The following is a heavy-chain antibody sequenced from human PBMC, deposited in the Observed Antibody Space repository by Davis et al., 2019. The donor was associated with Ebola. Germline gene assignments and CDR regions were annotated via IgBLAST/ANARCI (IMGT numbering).Heavy chain of an antibody. J-gene: IGHJ4*02. V-gene: IGHV3-30*18. CDR2: ISYDGSNK. CDR3: AKDYLDY. Sequence: GESLKISCAASGFTFSSYGMHWVRQAPGKGLEWVAVISYDGSNKYYADSVKGRFTISRDNSKNTLYRQMNSLRAEDTAVYYCAKDYLDYWGQGTLVTVSS. CDR1: GFTFSSYG. D-gene: IGHD3-16*02.